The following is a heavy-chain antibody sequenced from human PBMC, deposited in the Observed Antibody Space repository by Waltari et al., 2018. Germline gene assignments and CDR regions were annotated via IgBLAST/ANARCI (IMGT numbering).Heavy chain of an antibody. D-gene: IGHD5-12*01. Sequence: QLQLRESGPGLVKPSETLSLSCSVSGVSITANRHYWGWIRQPPGQGLEWIATISYFGATYYSPTLKSRVTLSRDTSKNQLSLKVDSVTAADTAVYYCATYIGASLGTAAFDVWGQGTMVTVSS. CDR2: ISYFGAT. CDR1: GVSITANRHY. J-gene: IGHJ3*01. V-gene: IGHV4-39*01. CDR3: ATYIGASLGTAAFDV.